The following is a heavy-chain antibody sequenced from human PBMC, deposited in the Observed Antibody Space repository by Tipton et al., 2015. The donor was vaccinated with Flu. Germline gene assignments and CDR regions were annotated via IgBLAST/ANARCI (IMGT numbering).Heavy chain of an antibody. CDR3: ASNVNVFGFDV. V-gene: IGHV5-51*03. CDR1: GYSFTNHW. Sequence: VQLVQSGAEVKKPGESLKISCRGSGYSFTNHWIGWVRQLPGKGLEWMGIIYPGDSQTTYSPSFQGRVTISADMSTSTAHLQWTSLQASDTAMYYCASNVNVFGFDVWGEGTMVTVSS. D-gene: IGHD2-8*01. J-gene: IGHJ3*01. CDR2: IYPGDSQT.